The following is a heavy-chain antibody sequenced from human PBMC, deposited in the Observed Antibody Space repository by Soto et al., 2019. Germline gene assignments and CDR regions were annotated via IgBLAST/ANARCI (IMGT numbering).Heavy chain of an antibody. CDR2: INAGNGNT. CDR1: AYTLTSYA. V-gene: IGHV1-3*01. Sequence: ASVKVSCKVSAYTLTSYAVRWVGQAPGQRPEWLGWINAGNGNTKYSQKFQDRVTITRDTSAITAYMELSSLRSEDTAVYYWARQSCNLVPVPTPSQYYGMHLWRPGTMATVS. CDR3: ARQSCNLVPVPTPSQYYGMHL. D-gene: IGHD3-16*01. J-gene: IGHJ6*02.